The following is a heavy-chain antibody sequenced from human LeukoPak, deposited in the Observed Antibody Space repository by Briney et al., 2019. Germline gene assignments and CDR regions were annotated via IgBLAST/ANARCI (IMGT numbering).Heavy chain of an antibody. J-gene: IGHJ4*02. Sequence: KPSETLSLTCTVSGGSISSSSYYWGWIRQSPGKGLEWIGSIYYSGSTYYNPSLKSRVTISVDTSKHQFSLKLSSVTAADTAVYYCARDVGSGWYQSYYFDYWGQGTLVTVSS. CDR2: IYYSGST. CDR3: ARDVGSGWYQSYYFDY. D-gene: IGHD6-19*01. CDR1: GGSISSSSYY. V-gene: IGHV4-39*02.